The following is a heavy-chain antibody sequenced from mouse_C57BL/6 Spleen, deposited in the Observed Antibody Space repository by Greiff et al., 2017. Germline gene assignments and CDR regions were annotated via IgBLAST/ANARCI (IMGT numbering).Heavy chain of an antibody. Sequence: EVKLQESGPGLVKPSQSLSLTCSVTGYSITSGYYWNWIRQFPGNKLEWMGYISYDGSNNYNPSLKNRISITRDTSKNQFFLKLNSVTTEDTATYYCARAGDDYPAWFAYWGQGTLVTVSA. CDR2: ISYDGSN. CDR3: ARAGDDYPAWFAY. V-gene: IGHV3-6*01. J-gene: IGHJ3*01. D-gene: IGHD2-4*01. CDR1: GYSITSGYY.